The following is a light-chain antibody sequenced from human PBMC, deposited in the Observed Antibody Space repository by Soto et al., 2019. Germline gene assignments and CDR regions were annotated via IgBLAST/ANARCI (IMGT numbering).Light chain of an antibody. Sequence: QSVLTQPASVSGSPGQSITISCTGTSSDVGGYNYVSWYQQHPGKAPKLMIYEVSNRPSGVSNRFSGSKSGNTASLTISGLQAEDEADYYCSSYTSSSTLDIVFGTGTKVTVL. CDR2: EVS. J-gene: IGLJ1*01. CDR3: SSYTSSSTLDIV. V-gene: IGLV2-14*01. CDR1: SSDVGGYNY.